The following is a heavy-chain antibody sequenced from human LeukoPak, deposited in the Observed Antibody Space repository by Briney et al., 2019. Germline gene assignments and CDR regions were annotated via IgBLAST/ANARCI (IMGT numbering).Heavy chain of an antibody. CDR2: IRQDGTEK. J-gene: IGHJ4*02. D-gene: IGHD3-10*01. Sequence: GGSLRLSCAASTFTFSDYSMTWFRQAPGKGLQWVTNIRQDGTEKTYVDSVKGRFTVSRDNSKNTLYLQMNSLRAEDTAVYYCAKDGPYGSGSYLRYWGQGTLVTVSS. CDR1: TFTFSDYS. V-gene: IGHV3-7*01. CDR3: AKDGPYGSGSYLRY.